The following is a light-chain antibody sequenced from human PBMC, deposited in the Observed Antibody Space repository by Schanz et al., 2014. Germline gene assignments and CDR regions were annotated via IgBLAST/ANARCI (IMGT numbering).Light chain of an antibody. CDR1: SSDVGGYNY. Sequence: QSALTQPASVSGSPGQSITLSCTGTSSDVGGYNYVSWYQQHPGKAPKLMIYDVSKRPSGVPDRFSGSKSGNTASLTVSGLQAEDEADYYCSSYATTNTLVFGGGTKLTVL. V-gene: IGLV2-14*01. J-gene: IGLJ2*01. CDR2: DVS. CDR3: SSYATTNTLV.